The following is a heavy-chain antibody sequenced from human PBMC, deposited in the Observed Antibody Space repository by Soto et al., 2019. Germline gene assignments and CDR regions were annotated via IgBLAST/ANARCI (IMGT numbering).Heavy chain of an antibody. CDR3: ASRNWFDP. J-gene: IGHJ5*02. Sequence: PVGSLRLSCAASGFTFSSYSMNWVRQAPGKGLEWVSSISSSSSYIYYADSVKDRFTISRDNAKNSLYLQMNSLRAEDTAVYYCASRNWFDPWGQGTLVTVSS. CDR1: GFTFSSYS. V-gene: IGHV3-21*01. CDR2: ISSSSSYI.